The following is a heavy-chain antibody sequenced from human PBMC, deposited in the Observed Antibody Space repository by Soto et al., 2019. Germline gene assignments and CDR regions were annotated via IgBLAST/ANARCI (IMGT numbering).Heavy chain of an antibody. J-gene: IGHJ5*02. CDR2: TEPDGSVK. CDR3: ARERAYKCYDL. CDR1: AFTFNTSW. Sequence: EVQLVESGGGLVQPGGSLRLSCAASAFTFNTSWMNWVRQAPGKGLEWVASTEPDGSVKYYVDSVKGRFTISRDNANNSLYLQMNSLRAEDTAVYYSARERAYKCYDLWGQGPLVTVAS. V-gene: IGHV3-7*01.